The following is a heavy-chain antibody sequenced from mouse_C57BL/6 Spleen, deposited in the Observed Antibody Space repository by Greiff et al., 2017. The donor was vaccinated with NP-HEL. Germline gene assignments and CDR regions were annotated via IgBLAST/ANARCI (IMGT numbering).Heavy chain of an antibody. CDR3: TRWDYWYFDV. CDR1: GYTFTDYE. D-gene: IGHD4-1*01. Sequence: QVQLKQSGAELVRPGASVTLSCKASGYTFTDYEMHWVKQTPVHGLEWIGAIDPETGGTAYNQKFKGKAILTADKSSSTAYMELRSLTSEDSAVYYCTRWDYWYFDVWGTGTTVTVSS. V-gene: IGHV1-15*01. J-gene: IGHJ1*03. CDR2: IDPETGGT.